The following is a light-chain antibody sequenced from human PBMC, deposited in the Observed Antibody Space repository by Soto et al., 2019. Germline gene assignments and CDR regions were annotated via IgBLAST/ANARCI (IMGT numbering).Light chain of an antibody. J-gene: IGKJ1*01. Sequence: EVVLTQSPGTLSLSPGERATLSCRASQSVSNNYLAWYQQKPGQAPRLLIYGASNRATGIPDRFSGSGSGTEFTLTISRVEPEDFAVYFCQHYGDSSWTFGQGTKVDIK. CDR2: GAS. CDR1: QSVSNNY. V-gene: IGKV3-20*01. CDR3: QHYGDSSWT.